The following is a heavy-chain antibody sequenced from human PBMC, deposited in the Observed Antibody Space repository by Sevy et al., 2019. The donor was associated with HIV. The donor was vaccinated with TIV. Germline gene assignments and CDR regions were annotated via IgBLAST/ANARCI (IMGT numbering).Heavy chain of an antibody. V-gene: IGHV3-7*05. CDR2: INEDGTTK. Sequence: GGSLRLSCAATGFTVNSNYMSWVRQAPGKGLEWVANINEDGTTKYYVDSVKGRFTISRNNAQKSLFLQMNDVRVDDTAIYYCARAIGAAAAYWGQGTLITVSS. J-gene: IGHJ4*02. D-gene: IGHD2-2*01. CDR1: GFTVNSNY. CDR3: ARAIGAAAAY.